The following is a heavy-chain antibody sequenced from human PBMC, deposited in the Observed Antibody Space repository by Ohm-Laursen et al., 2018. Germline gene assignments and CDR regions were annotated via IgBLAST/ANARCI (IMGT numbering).Heavy chain of an antibody. CDR2: ISAYNGNT. CDR1: GYTFISYG. CDR3: ARDSSGSYGFYYYYGMDV. Sequence: ASVKVSCKASGYTFISYGISWVRQAPGQGLEWMGWISAYNGNTNYAQKLQGRVTMTTDTSTSTAYMELRSLRSDDTAVYYCARDSSGSYGFYYYYGMDVWGQGTTVTVSS. V-gene: IGHV1-18*01. J-gene: IGHJ6*02. D-gene: IGHD3-10*01.